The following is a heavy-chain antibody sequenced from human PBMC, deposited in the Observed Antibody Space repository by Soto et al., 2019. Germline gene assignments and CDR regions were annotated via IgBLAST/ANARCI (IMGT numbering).Heavy chain of an antibody. CDR3: AKGNGYVDH. V-gene: IGHV3-23*01. J-gene: IGHJ4*02. CDR2: VSGGSGTT. CDR1: GFSLSTYG. D-gene: IGHD1-1*01. Sequence: EVQLLESGGGLVQPGGSLRLSCTASGFSLSTYGVTWVRQAPGKGLEWVSGVSGGSGTTHYADSVKGRFTITTDNSKTPDNLKRTTWRLEDPAVYSWAKGNGYVDHWGKGPLVT.